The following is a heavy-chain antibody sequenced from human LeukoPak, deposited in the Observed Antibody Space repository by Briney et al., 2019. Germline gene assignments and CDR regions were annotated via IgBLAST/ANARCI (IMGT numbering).Heavy chain of an antibody. CDR2: IYPGDSDT. V-gene: IGHV5-51*01. CDR3: ATSYYSDSRGYYDF. Sequence: GESLKISCKGSGYSFTSYWIGWVRQMPGEGLQWMGIIYPGDSDTRYSPSFQGQVTISADKSINTAYLQWSSLKASDSAIYYCATSYYSDSRGYYDFWGQGTLVTVSS. D-gene: IGHD3-22*01. J-gene: IGHJ4*02. CDR1: GYSFTSYW.